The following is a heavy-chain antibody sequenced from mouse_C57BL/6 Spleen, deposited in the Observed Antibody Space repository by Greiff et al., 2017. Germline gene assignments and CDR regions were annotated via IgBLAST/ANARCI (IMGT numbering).Heavy chain of an antibody. CDR2: IKPDNGGT. CDR1: GYTFTDYN. CDR3: ASAGPQARLRFAY. J-gene: IGHJ3*01. D-gene: IGHD3-2*02. Sequence: VQLQQSGPELLKPGASVKISCKASGYTFTDYNMDWVKQSPGQSLEWIGEIKPDNGGTIYNQKFKGKATLTVDTSSSTAYMELRSLTSEDTAVYYCASAGPQARLRFAYWGQGTLVTVSA. V-gene: IGHV1-18*01.